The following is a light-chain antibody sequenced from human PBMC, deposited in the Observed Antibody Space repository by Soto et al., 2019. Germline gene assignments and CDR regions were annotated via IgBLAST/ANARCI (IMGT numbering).Light chain of an antibody. CDR3: QQYNSYPWT. CDR1: QNLNNW. Sequence: DIQMTQSPSTLSASVGDRVTITCRASQNLNNWLAWFQQKPGKAPTLLIYKASGLESGVPSRFSGSGSGTESTLTISSLQPDDFSTYYCQQYNSYPWTFGQGTKVEIK. V-gene: IGKV1-5*03. CDR2: KAS. J-gene: IGKJ1*01.